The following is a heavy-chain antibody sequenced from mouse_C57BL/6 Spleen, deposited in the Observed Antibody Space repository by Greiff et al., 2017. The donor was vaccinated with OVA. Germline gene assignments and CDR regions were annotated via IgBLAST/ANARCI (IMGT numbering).Heavy chain of an antibody. CDR3: ARGAPRYGYFDV. CDR2: ISYDGSN. CDR1: GYSITSGYY. V-gene: IGHV3-6*01. Sequence: EVQRVESGPGLVKPSQSLSLTCSVTGYSITSGYYWNWIRQFPGNKLEWMGYISYDGSNNYNPSLKNRISITRDTSKNQFFLKLNSVTTEDTATYYCARGAPRYGYFDVWGTGTTVTVSS. J-gene: IGHJ1*03.